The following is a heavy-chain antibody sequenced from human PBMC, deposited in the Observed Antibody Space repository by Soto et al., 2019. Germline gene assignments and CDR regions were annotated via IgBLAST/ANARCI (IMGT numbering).Heavy chain of an antibody. D-gene: IGHD6-6*01. CDR1: GGSVSRGSYY. CDR3: ARARGSSSPRYYYYGMLV. V-gene: IGHV4-61*01. Sequence: SETLSLTCTVSGGSVSRGSYYWSWIRQPPGKGLEWIGYIYYSGSTNYNPSLKSRVTISVDTSKNQFSLKLSSVTAADTAVYYCARARGSSSPRYYYYGMLVWGPGTSVTV. J-gene: IGHJ6*02. CDR2: IYYSGST.